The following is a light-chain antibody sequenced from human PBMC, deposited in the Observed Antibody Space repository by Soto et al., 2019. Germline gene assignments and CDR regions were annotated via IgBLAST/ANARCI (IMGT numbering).Light chain of an antibody. Sequence: DIQMTQSPSSLSASVGDRVTITCRASQSIRIYLNWYQQKPGKAPELLIFAASSLQSGVPSRFSGSGSGTDFTLTISSLQPEDFVTYYCQQSGDTPPWTFGQGTKVEIK. V-gene: IGKV1-39*01. CDR3: QQSGDTPPWT. CDR2: AAS. J-gene: IGKJ1*01. CDR1: QSIRIY.